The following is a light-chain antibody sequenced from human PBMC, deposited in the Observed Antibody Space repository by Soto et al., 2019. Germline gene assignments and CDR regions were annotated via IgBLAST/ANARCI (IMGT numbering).Light chain of an antibody. CDR1: SSDVGGYNY. V-gene: IGLV2-14*01. J-gene: IGLJ3*02. CDR2: DVS. CDR3: NSYRTNYTWL. Sequence: QSALTQPASVSGSPGQSITISCTGTSSDVGGYNYVSWYQQHPGKAPKLIIYDVSNRHSGVSNRFSGSKSGNTASLTISGLQAEDEADYYCNSYRTNYTWLFGGGTKLTVL.